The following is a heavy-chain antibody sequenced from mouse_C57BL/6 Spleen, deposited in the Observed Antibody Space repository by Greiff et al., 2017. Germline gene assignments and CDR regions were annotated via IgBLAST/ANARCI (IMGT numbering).Heavy chain of an antibody. CDR3: ARGLGRWGYFDY. Sequence: DVKLQESGPGLVKPSQSLSLTCSVTGYSITSGYYWNWIRQFPGNKLEWMGYISYDGSNNYNPSLKNRISITRDTSKNQFFLKLNSVTTEDTATYYCARGLGRWGYFDYWGQGTTLTVSS. CDR1: GYSITSGYY. J-gene: IGHJ2*01. CDR2: ISYDGSN. V-gene: IGHV3-6*01. D-gene: IGHD4-1*01.